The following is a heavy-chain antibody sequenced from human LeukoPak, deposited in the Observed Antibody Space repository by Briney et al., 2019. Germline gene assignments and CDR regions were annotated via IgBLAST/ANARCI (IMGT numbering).Heavy chain of an antibody. V-gene: IGHV1-2*02. CDR1: GYTFTGYY. CDR2: INPNSGGT. J-gene: IGHJ4*02. CDR3: ARGYYYDSSGVSSY. D-gene: IGHD3-22*01. Sequence: ASVKVSCKASGYTFTGYYMHWVRQAPGQGLEWMGWINPNSGGTNYAQKFQGRVIMTRDTSISTAYMELSRLRSDDTAVYYCARGYYYDSSGVSSYWGQGTLVTVSS.